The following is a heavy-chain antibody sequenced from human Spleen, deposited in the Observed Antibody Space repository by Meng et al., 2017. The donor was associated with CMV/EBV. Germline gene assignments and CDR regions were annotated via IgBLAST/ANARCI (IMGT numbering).Heavy chain of an antibody. CDR2: IYYNGYT. CDR1: GGSVSSGSYY. CDR3: ATEVLYYYYGMDV. J-gene: IGHJ6*02. D-gene: IGHD2/OR15-2a*01. Sequence: SETLSHTCTVSGGSVSSGSYYWSWIRQPPGKGLEWIGYIYYNGYTNYNPSLKSRVTISLDTSKNQFTLKLSSVTAADTAVYYCATEVLYYYYGMDVWGQGTTVTVSS. V-gene: IGHV4-61*01.